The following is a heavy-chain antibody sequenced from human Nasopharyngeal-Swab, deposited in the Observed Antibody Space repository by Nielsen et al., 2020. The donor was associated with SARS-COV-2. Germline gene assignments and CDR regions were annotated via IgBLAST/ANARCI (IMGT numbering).Heavy chain of an antibody. V-gene: IGHV3-21*01. J-gene: IGHJ6*02. D-gene: IGHD3-3*01. Sequence: GNGRVGVSSISSSSSYIYYADSVKGRFTISRDNAKNSLYLQMNSLRAEDTAVYYCARDGLDYDFWSAYCMDVWGQGTTVTVSS. CDR3: ARDGLDYDFWSAYCMDV. CDR2: ISSSSSYI.